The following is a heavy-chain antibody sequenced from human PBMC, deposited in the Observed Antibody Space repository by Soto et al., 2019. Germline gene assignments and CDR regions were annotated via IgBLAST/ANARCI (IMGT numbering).Heavy chain of an antibody. CDR2: ISYDGSNK. CDR3: AKGYGDYTGGVDY. D-gene: IGHD4-17*01. Sequence: PGGSLRLSCAASGFTFSSYGMHWVRQAPGKGLEWVAVISYDGSNKYYADSVKGRFTISRDNSKNTLYLQMNSLRAEDTAVYYCAKGYGDYTGGVDYWGQGTLVTVSS. V-gene: IGHV3-30*18. CDR1: GFTFSSYG. J-gene: IGHJ4*02.